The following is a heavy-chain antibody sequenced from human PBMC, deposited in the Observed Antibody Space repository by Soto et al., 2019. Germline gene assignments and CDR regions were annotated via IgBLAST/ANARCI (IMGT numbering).Heavy chain of an antibody. J-gene: IGHJ4*02. V-gene: IGHV1-3*05. CDR3: TRSAISPYGGLIGPFDY. D-gene: IGHD3-16*02. CDR1: GYTFTAYA. Sequence: QVQLAQSGAEERKPGASVKVSCEATGYTFTAYAMHWVRHAPGQRLEWMGWINPANGNTKYSQKFQGRLTITSDTSANTVYMELNSLTSEDTAMYYCTRSAISPYGGLIGPFDYWGQGNLVNVSS. CDR2: INPANGNT.